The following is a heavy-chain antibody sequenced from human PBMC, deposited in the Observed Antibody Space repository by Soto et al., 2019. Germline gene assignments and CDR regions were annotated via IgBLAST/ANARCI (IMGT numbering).Heavy chain of an antibody. J-gene: IGHJ1*01. D-gene: IGHD2-15*01. V-gene: IGHV4-59*08. CDR3: ASLVYCSGGSCYSGSYFQH. CDR2: IYYSGST. CDR1: GGSISSSY. Sequence: SETLSLTCTVSGGSISSSYWSWIRQPPGKGLEWIGYIYYSGSTNYNPSLKSRATTSVDTSKNQFSLKLNSVTAADTAVYYCASLVYCSGGSCYSGSYFQHWGQGTLVTVS.